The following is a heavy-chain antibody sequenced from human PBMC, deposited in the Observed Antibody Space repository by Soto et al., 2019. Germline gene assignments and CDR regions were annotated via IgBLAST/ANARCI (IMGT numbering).Heavy chain of an antibody. Sequence: HPGGSLRLSCAASGFTFSDFNMNWVRQAPGKGVEWISYISSSGRSTYYADSVKGRFTISRDNAKNSLFLQMNSLVDEDSAVYYCAKETFFFESRTSYSAQRPRWFSPWGPGTLVTVSS. V-gene: IGHV3-48*02. D-gene: IGHD2-21*01. CDR1: GFTFSDFN. CDR2: ISSSGRST. J-gene: IGHJ5*02. CDR3: AKETFFFESRTSYSAQRPRWFSP.